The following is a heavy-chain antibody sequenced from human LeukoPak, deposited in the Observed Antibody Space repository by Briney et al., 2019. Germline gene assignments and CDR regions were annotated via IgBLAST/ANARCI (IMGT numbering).Heavy chain of an antibody. V-gene: IGHV3-30-3*01. CDR2: ISNAGSNK. J-gene: IGHJ6*02. CDR3: ARTCCGYQARYYYCLDV. CDR1: GFTFSSYA. D-gene: IGHD3-22*01. Sequence: GGSLRLSCAASGFTFSSYAMHWVRQAPGKGQEWVAIISNAGSNKHYADSVKGRFTIDRDNGKNRLYLQMNSLRVEDTAVYFCARTCCGYQARYYYCLDVWGQGTTVTVSS.